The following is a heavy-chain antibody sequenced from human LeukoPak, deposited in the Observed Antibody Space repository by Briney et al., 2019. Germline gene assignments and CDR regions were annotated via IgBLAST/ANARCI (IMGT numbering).Heavy chain of an antibody. J-gene: IGHJ3*02. V-gene: IGHV4-34*01. CDR3: ARRRLLMTTVGEDAFDI. CDR1: GGSFSGYY. Sequence: SETLSLTCAVYGGSFSGYYWSWIRQPPGKGLEWIGEINHSGSTNYNPSLKSRVTISVDTSKNQFSLKLSSVTAADTAVYYCARRRLLMTTVGEDAFDIWGQGTMVTVSS. CDR2: INHSGST. D-gene: IGHD4-23*01.